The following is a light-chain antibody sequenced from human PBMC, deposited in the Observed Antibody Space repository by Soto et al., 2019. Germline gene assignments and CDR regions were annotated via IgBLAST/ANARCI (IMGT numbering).Light chain of an antibody. CDR3: SSYRSTRIPYV. V-gene: IGLV2-14*03. CDR2: DVG. Sequence: QSALTQPASVSGSPGQSITISCTGTSSDVGAYNYVSWYQHHPGKAPKLMIYDVGNRPSGVSDRFSGSKSANTASLTISGLQAEDEADYYCSSYRSTRIPYVFGAGTKLTVL. CDR1: SSDVGAYNY. J-gene: IGLJ1*01.